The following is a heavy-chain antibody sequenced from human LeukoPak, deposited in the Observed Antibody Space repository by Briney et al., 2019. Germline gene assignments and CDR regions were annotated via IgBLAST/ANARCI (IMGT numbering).Heavy chain of an antibody. CDR1: GFTFSGSA. V-gene: IGHV3-73*01. J-gene: IGHJ3*01. CDR2: IRSKANSYAT. CDR3: AKWGGIVVVIHPKTAFDF. D-gene: IGHD3-22*01. Sequence: GGSLRLSCAASGFTFSGSAMHWVRQASGKGLEWVGRIRSKANSYATAYAASVKGRFTISRDDSKNTAYLQMNSLKTEDTAVYYCAKWGGIVVVIHPKTAFDFWGQGTMVTVSS.